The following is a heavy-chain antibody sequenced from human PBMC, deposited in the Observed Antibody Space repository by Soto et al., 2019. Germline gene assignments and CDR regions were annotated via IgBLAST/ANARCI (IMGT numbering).Heavy chain of an antibody. CDR1: GGSISSGGYS. V-gene: IGHV4-30-2*01. CDR3: ARAHYGDYGYGMDV. D-gene: IGHD4-17*01. Sequence: SETLSLTCAVSGGSISSGGYSWSWIRQPPGKGLEWIGYIYESGSTYYNPSLESRVTISVDRSKNQFSLKLSSVTAADTAVYYCARAHYGDYGYGMDVWGQGTTVTVS. J-gene: IGHJ6*02. CDR2: IYESGST.